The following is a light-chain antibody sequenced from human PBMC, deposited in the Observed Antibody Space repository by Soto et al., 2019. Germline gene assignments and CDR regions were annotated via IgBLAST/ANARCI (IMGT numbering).Light chain of an antibody. J-gene: IGKJ2*01. CDR2: AAS. CDR3: LQDYIYTPT. Sequence: AIQMTQPPSSLSASVGDRVTITCRASQGIRNDLGWYQQKPGKAPKLLIYAASSLETGVPSRFSGSGSGTDFTLTISSLQPEDFATYYCLQDYIYTPTFGQGTKLEIK. CDR1: QGIRND. V-gene: IGKV1-6*01.